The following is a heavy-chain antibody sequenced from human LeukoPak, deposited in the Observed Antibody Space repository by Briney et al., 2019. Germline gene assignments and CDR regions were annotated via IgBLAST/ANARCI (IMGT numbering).Heavy chain of an antibody. J-gene: IGHJ6*02. Sequence: GGSLRLSCVVSGISLSNYAMTWVRQAPGKGLEWVSYISEKGGSTTYADSVKGRFTISRDTSLNTLYLQMNNLRAEDTAVYFCAKRGVVIRGLLVIGYHQEAYYYDVWGQGTTVTVSS. D-gene: IGHD3-10*01. CDR3: AKRGVVIRGLLVIGYHQEAYYYDV. CDR2: ISEKGGST. V-gene: IGHV3-23*01. CDR1: GISLSNYA.